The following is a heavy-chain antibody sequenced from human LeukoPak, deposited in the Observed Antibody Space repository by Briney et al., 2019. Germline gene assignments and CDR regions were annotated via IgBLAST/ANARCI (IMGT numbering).Heavy chain of an antibody. Sequence: KPSETLSLTCTVSGGSISSYYWSWIRQPPGKGLEWIGYIYYSGSTNYNPSLKSRVTISVDTSKNQFSLKLSSVTAADTAVYYCASGNRDGYNYYYYYGMDVWGQGTTVTVSS. J-gene: IGHJ6*02. CDR3: ASGNRDGYNYYYYYGMDV. V-gene: IGHV4-59*08. D-gene: IGHD5-24*01. CDR2: IYYSGST. CDR1: GGSISSYY.